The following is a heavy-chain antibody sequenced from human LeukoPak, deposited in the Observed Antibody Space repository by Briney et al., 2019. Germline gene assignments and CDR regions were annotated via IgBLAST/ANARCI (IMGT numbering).Heavy chain of an antibody. V-gene: IGHV4-4*09. CDR2: IYTSGST. D-gene: IGHD1-7*01. Sequence: SETLSLTCTVSGGSISSYYWSWIRKPPGKGLEWIGYIYTSGSTNYNPSLKSRVTISVDTSENQFSLKLSSVTAADTAVYYCARHGKELSYYYYYMDVWGKGTTVTVSS. J-gene: IGHJ6*03. CDR1: GGSISSYY. CDR3: ARHGKELSYYYYYMDV.